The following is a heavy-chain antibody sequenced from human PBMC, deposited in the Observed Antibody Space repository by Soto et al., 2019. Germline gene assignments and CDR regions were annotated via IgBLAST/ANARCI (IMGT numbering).Heavy chain of an antibody. CDR2: MDHRGTT. J-gene: IGHJ4*02. CDR1: GGSISSADYY. Sequence: QVQLQESGPGLVKPSQTLSLTCSVSGGSISSADYYWTWVRHHPGKGLEWIGNMDHRGTTKYNPSLMSRLTIVGVMSKNQFSLRLISVTRADTAVYYCARSFYDYIRGYSFDSWGQGTLVTVSS. D-gene: IGHD3-16*01. V-gene: IGHV4-31*03. CDR3: ARSFYDYIRGYSFDS.